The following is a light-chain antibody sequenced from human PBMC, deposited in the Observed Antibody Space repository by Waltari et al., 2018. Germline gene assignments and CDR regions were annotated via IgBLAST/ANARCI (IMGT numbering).Light chain of an antibody. CDR2: EVT. J-gene: IGLJ1*01. CDR3: SSYTTSRTYV. CDR1: NSYVGSYNF. V-gene: IGLV2-14*01. Sequence: QSALPQPASVSGSPGQSITISCTGTNSYVGSYNFVPWYQQHPGEAPKLMIFEVTNRPSGVSNRFSGSKSGNTASLIISGHQGEDEADYYCSSYTTSRTYVFGTGTKVTVL.